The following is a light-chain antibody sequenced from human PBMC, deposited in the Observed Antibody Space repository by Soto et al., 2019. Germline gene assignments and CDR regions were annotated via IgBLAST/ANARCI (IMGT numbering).Light chain of an antibody. CDR2: GAS. J-gene: IGKJ3*01. V-gene: IGKV3-20*01. CDR1: QSVDSTF. CDR3: QQYNNWPFT. Sequence: EVVLTQSPGSLSLSPGQRATLSCRASQSVDSTFFAWYQKKPGQAPRLLIYGASKRATGIPDRFSGSGSGTDFTLIISRLEPEDFAVYYCQQYNNWPFTFGPGTKVDIK.